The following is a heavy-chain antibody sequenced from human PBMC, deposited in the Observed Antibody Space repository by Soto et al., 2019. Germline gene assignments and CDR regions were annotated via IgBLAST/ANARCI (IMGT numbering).Heavy chain of an antibody. J-gene: IGHJ6*03. D-gene: IGHD4-17*01. CDR2: IIPIIGIA. V-gene: IGHV1-69*02. CDR1: GGTFSNYT. Sequence: QVQLVQSGAEVKKPGSSVKVSCKASGGTFSNYTISWVRQAPGQGLEWMGRIIPIIGIANYAQHFQGRVTITANKSTSTDYMELTSLRSEETAVYYCARVAEMGTVTKGYYYYMGVVGKGTTVTVSS. CDR3: ARVAEMGTVTKGYYYYMGV.